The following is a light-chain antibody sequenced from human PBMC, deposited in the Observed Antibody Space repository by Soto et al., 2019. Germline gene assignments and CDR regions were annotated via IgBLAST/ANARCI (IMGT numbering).Light chain of an antibody. V-gene: IGLV2-14*01. J-gene: IGLJ3*02. Sequence: QSVLTQPASVSGSPGQSITISCTGTSSDVGGYKYVSWYQQHPGKVPKLIIYEVTNRPSGVSDRFSGSKSGNTASLTISGLQAEDEADYYCQSYDSSLTGSGVFGGGTKLTVL. CDR3: QSYDSSLTGSGV. CDR2: EVT. CDR1: SSDVGGYKY.